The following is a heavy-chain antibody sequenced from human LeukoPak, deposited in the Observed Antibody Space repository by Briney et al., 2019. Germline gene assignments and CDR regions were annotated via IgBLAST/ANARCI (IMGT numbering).Heavy chain of an antibody. D-gene: IGHD1-26*01. CDR2: IYPGDSDT. V-gene: IGHV5-51*01. CDR3: ARQRSGSYFPDLYDY. CDR1: GYNFTIYW. Sequence: SGESLKISCKGSGYNFTIYWIGWVRQMPGKGLEWMGIIYPGDSDTRYSPSFQGQVTISADKSISTAYLQWSSLKASDTAMYYCARQRSGSYFPDLYDYWGQGTLVTVSS. J-gene: IGHJ4*02.